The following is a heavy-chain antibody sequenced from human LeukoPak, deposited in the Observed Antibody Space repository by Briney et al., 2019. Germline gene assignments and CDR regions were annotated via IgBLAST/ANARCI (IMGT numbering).Heavy chain of an antibody. J-gene: IGHJ4*02. CDR1: GGSISSGSFY. D-gene: IGHD3-22*01. Sequence: SETLSLTCTVSGGSISSGSFYWGWIRQPPGKGLDWIGGIYHSGSTSYNPSLKSRVTISVDTSKNQFSLNLSSVTAADTAVYYCARDQVDYDTPDHFDYWGKGTLVTVSS. CDR2: IYHSGST. CDR3: ARDQVDYDTPDHFDY. V-gene: IGHV4-39*07.